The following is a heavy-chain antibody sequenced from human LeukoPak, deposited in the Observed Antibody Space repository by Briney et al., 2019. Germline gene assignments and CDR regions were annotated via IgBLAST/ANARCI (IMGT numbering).Heavy chain of an antibody. Sequence: GESLKISCKGSGYSFTSYWIGWVRQRPGKGLEWMGIIYPGDSDTRYSPSFQGQVTISADKSISTAYLQWSSLKASDTAMYYCARHDLIAAAGDYFDYWGQGTLVTVSS. CDR3: ARHDLIAAAGDYFDY. CDR2: IYPGDSDT. CDR1: GYSFTSYW. V-gene: IGHV5-51*01. J-gene: IGHJ4*02. D-gene: IGHD6-13*01.